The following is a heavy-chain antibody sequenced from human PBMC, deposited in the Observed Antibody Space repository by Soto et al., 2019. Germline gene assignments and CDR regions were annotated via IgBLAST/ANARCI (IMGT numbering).Heavy chain of an antibody. Sequence: QVQLVEFGGGVVQPGRSLRLSCAASTLTVSLYGIQWVRQAPGKGLDWVAFISNDGVTKYYADSVKGRFTIVRDNSMNTVDLHMNSLRAEDTGVYYCARDIWSGKYKWFDSWGQGTLVTVSS. CDR1: TLTVSLYG. D-gene: IGHD3-3*01. V-gene: IGHV3-30*03. CDR3: ARDIWSGKYKWFDS. CDR2: ISNDGVTK. J-gene: IGHJ5*01.